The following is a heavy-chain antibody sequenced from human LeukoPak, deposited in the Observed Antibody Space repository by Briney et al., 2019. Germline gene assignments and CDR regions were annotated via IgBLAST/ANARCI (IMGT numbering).Heavy chain of an antibody. CDR3: ARGEWTTVTTTFDY. D-gene: IGHD4-17*01. Sequence: GASVEVSCKASGYTFTSYGISWVRQAPGQGLEWMGWISAYNGNTNYAQKLQGRVTMTTDTSTSTAYMELRSLRSDDTAVYYCARGEWTTVTTTFDYWGQGTLVTVSS. CDR1: GYTFTSYG. V-gene: IGHV1-18*01. CDR2: ISAYNGNT. J-gene: IGHJ4*02.